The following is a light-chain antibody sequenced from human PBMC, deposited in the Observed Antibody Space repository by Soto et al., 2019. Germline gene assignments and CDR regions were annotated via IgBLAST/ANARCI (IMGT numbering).Light chain of an antibody. CDR3: QKLLTYPII. CDR1: QGISSY. V-gene: IGKV1-9*01. J-gene: IGKJ5*01. CDR2: AAS. Sequence: DIQLTQSPSFLSSSVGDRVTITCRASQGISSYLAWYQQKPGKAPKLLISAASTLQSGVPSRFSGIASATQLHLTIISLPHEEVATYHCQKLLTYPIIFGQGTRLESK.